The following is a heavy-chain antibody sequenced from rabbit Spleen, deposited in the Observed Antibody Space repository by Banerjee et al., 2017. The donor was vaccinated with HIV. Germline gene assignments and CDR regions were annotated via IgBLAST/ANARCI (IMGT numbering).Heavy chain of an antibody. D-gene: IGHD2-1*01. J-gene: IGHJ4*01. CDR2: IYAAKGST. CDR3: ARGSAAMTLVITGFYLNL. Sequence: QLEESGGDLVKPGGSLTLSCKASGIDFTKYYITWVRQAPGKGLEWIGIIYAAKGSTDYASWVNGRFTISSDNAQNTVDLQMNSLTAADTATYFCARGSAAMTLVITGFYLNLWGPGTLVTVS. CDR1: GIDFTKYY. V-gene: IGHV1S7*01.